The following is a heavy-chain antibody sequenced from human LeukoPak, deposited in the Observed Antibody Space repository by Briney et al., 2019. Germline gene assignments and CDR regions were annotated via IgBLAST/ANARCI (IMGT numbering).Heavy chain of an antibody. V-gene: IGHV3-74*01. D-gene: IGHD3-9*01. J-gene: IGHJ6*03. CDR1: GFSLSRYW. CDR3: TRGGFDHNMDV. CDR2: IDNDGTHA. Sequence: GGSLRLSCAASGFSLSRYWMHWVRQSPGTGPAWVSYIDNDGTHATYADSVRGRFTVSRDNAKNMLYLQMNGLRAEDTAVYYCTRGGFDHNMDVWGKGTTVTVSS.